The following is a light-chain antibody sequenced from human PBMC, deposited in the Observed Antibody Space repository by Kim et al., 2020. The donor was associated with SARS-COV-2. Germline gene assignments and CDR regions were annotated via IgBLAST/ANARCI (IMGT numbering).Light chain of an antibody. CDR3: QVWDSSSDHRV. J-gene: IGLJ3*02. CDR1: NIGSKS. CDR2: YDS. V-gene: IGLV3-21*04. Sequence: SYELTQPHSVSVAPGKTARITRGGNNIGSKSVHWYQQKPGQAPVLVIYYDSDRPSGIPERFSGSNSGHTATLTISRVEAGDEADYYCQVWDSSSDHRVFGGGTQLTVL.